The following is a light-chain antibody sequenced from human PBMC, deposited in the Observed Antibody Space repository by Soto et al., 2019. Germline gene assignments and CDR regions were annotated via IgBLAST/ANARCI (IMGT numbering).Light chain of an antibody. Sequence: QSVLTQPPPASGSPGQSVAISCTGTSSDVGGYNYVSWYQQHPGKAPKLMIYEVNKRPSGVPDRFSGSKSGNTASLTVSGLQAEDEADYYCSSYAGSSNLFGSGTNVTVL. J-gene: IGLJ1*01. CDR1: SSDVGGYNY. CDR2: EVN. CDR3: SSYAGSSNL. V-gene: IGLV2-8*01.